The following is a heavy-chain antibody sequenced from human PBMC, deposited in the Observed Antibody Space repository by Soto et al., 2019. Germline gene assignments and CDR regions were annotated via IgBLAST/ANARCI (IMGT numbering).Heavy chain of an antibody. J-gene: IGHJ4*02. V-gene: IGHV3-33*01. D-gene: IGHD3-10*01. Sequence: QVQLVESGGGVVQPGRSLRLSCAASGFTFSSYGMHWVRQAPGKGLEWVAVIWYDGSNKYYADSVKGRFTISRDNSKNTLYLQMNSLRAEDTAVYYCARKVVGLDDWGQGTLVTVSS. CDR1: GFTFSSYG. CDR2: IWYDGSNK. CDR3: ARKVVGLDD.